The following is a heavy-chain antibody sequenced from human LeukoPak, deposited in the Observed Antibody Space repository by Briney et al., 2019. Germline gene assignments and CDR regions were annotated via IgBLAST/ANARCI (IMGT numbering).Heavy chain of an antibody. CDR1: GFTFSSYW. D-gene: IGHD6-13*01. Sequence: GGSLRLSCAASGFTFSSYWMSWVRQAPGKGLEWVANIKQDGSEKYYVDSVKGRFTISRDNAKNSLYLQMNSLRAEDTAVYYCAREPGIAAARYDYWGQGTLVTVSS. CDR2: IKQDGSEK. J-gene: IGHJ4*02. V-gene: IGHV3-7*01. CDR3: AREPGIAAARYDY.